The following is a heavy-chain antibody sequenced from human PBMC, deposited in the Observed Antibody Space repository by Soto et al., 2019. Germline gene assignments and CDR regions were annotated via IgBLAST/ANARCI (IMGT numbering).Heavy chain of an antibody. CDR3: ARTTAVPNTLRSRYFFDF. V-gene: IGHV4-61*01. D-gene: IGHD3-9*01. CDR2: VYYSGTT. CDR1: GGSVSNKTYY. Sequence: LETLSLTCSVSGGSVSNKTYYWSWIRQPPGKRLEWIGYVYYSGTTNYNPSLKSRVTISIDMSKNQFSLRLSSVTAADTALYYCARTTAVPNTLRSRYFFDFWGQGTLVTVSS. J-gene: IGHJ4*02.